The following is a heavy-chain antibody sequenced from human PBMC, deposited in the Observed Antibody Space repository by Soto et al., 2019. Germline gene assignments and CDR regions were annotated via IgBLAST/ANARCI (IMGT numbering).Heavy chain of an antibody. CDR1: GFTFSSYW. Sequence: GGSLRLSCAASGFTFSSYWMSWVRQAPGKGLEWVANIKQDGSEKYYVDSVKGRFTISRDNAKNSLYLQMNSLRAEDTAVYYCAREFRRITIFGVVIYMDVWGKGTTVTVSS. V-gene: IGHV3-7*01. CDR2: IKQDGSEK. CDR3: AREFRRITIFGVVIYMDV. J-gene: IGHJ6*03. D-gene: IGHD3-3*01.